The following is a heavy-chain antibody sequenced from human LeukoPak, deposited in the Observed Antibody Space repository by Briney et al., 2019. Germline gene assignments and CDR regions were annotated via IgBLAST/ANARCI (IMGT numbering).Heavy chain of an antibody. CDR1: GYTFTSYD. CDR3: ARGTLWFGELFQH. V-gene: IGHV1-8*01. CDR2: MNPNSGNT. D-gene: IGHD3-10*01. Sequence: VASVKVSCKASGYTFTSYDINWVRQATGQGLEWMGWMNPNSGNTGYAQKSQGRVTMTRNTSISTAYMGLSSLRSEDTAVYYCARGTLWFGELFQHWGQGTLVTVSS. J-gene: IGHJ4*02.